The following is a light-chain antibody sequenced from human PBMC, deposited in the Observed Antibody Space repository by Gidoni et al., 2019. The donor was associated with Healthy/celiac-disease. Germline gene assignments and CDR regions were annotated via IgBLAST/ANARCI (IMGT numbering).Light chain of an antibody. CDR2: DAS. J-gene: IGKJ2*04. CDR1: QSVSSY. Sequence: EIVLTQSPATLSLSPGESATLSCRASQSVSSYLAWYQQKPGQAPRLRSYDASNRATGIPARFSGSGSGTDFTLTISSLEPEDFAVYYCQQRSNWPLMCSFGQGTKLEIK. CDR3: QQRSNWPLMCS. V-gene: IGKV3-11*01.